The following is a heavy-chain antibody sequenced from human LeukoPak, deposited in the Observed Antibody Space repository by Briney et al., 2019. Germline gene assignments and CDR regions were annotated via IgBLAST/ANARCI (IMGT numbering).Heavy chain of an antibody. V-gene: IGHV1-8*03. D-gene: IGHD3-16*01. Sequence: ASVKVSCKASGYTFTSYDINWVRQATGQGLEWMGWMNPNSGNTGYAQKFQGRVTITRNTSISTAYMELNSLRSEDTAVYYCARFGGGATKDDRLDYWGQGTLVTVSS. CDR2: MNPNSGNT. CDR3: ARFGGGATKDDRLDY. J-gene: IGHJ4*02. CDR1: GYTFTSYD.